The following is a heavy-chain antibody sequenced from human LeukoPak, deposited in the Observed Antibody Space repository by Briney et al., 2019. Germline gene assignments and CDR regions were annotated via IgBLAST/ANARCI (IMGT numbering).Heavy chain of an antibody. D-gene: IGHD4-17*01. V-gene: IGHV1-46*03. CDR1: GYTFTSYY. Sequence: ASVKVSCKASGYTFTSYYMHWVRQAPGQGLEWMGIINPSGGSTSYAQKFQGRVTTTRDTSTSTVYMELSSLRSEDTAVYYCARGYDYGDPNYYDTQYYFDYWGQGTLVTVSP. CDR3: ARGYDYGDPNYYDTQYYFDY. J-gene: IGHJ4*02. CDR2: INPSGGST.